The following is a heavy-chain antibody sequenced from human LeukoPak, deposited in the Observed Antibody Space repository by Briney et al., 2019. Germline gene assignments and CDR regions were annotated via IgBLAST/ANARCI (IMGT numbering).Heavy chain of an antibody. CDR2: INPNSGGT. J-gene: IGHJ3*02. CDR1: GYTFTGYY. CDR3: ARAGATIHAFDI. D-gene: IGHD1-26*01. Sequence: ASVKVSCKASGYTFTGYYMHWVRQAPGQGLEWMGWINPNSGGTNNAQKFQGRVTMTRDTSISTAYMELSRLRSDDTAVYYCARAGATIHAFDIWGQGTMVTVSS. V-gene: IGHV1-2*02.